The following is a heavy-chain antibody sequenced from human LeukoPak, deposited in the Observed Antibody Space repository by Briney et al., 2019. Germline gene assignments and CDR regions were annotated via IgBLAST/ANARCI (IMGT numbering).Heavy chain of an antibody. J-gene: IGHJ4*02. D-gene: IGHD3-10*01. CDR3: AKEGYYGSGSFPDS. CDR1: GFTFSSYG. Sequence: GGSLRLSCAASGFTFSSYGMHWVRQAPGKGLEWVAFIRYDGSNKYYADSVKGRFTISRDNSKNTLYLQMNSLRAEDTAVYYCAKEGYYGSGSFPDSWGQGTLVTVSS. V-gene: IGHV3-30*02. CDR2: IRYDGSNK.